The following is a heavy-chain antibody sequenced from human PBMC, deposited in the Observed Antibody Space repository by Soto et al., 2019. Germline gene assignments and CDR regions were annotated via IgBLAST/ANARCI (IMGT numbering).Heavy chain of an antibody. CDR1: GYTFTSYD. J-gene: IGHJ4*02. D-gene: IGHD4-17*01. CDR2: TNPNSGNT. Sequence: ASVKVSCKASGYTFTSYDINWVRQATGQGLEWMGWTNPNSGNTGYAQKFQGRVTMTRNTSISTAYMELSSLRSEDTAVYYCARALDYGDYGGSDYWGQGTLVTVSS. CDR3: ARALDYGDYGGSDY. V-gene: IGHV1-8*01.